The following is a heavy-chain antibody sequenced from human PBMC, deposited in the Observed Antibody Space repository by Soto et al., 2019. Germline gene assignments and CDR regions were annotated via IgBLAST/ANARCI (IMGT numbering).Heavy chain of an antibody. CDR1: GYTFTSYG. D-gene: IGHD3-10*01. CDR3: ARDGQTIMVRGVRGGSYVYYGMDV. Sequence: QVQLVQSGAEVKKPGASVKVSCKASGYTFTSYGISWVRQAPGQGLEWMGWLSTYNGNTKYAQKIQGIVTMTTDTAASKAYRELRILRSEDTAVYFCARDGQTIMVRGVRGGSYVYYGMDVWGQGTTVTVAS. J-gene: IGHJ6*02. V-gene: IGHV1-18*04. CDR2: LSTYNGNT.